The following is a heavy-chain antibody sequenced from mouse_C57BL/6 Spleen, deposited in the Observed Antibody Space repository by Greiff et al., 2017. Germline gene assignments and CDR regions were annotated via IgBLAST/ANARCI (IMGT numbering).Heavy chain of an antibody. CDR2: ISSGGDYI. V-gene: IGHV5-9-1*02. J-gene: IGHJ3*01. Sequence: VQLKESGEGLVKPGGSLKLSCAASGFTFSSYAMSWVRQTPEKRLAWVAYISSGGDYIYYADTVKGRFTISRDNARNTLYLQMSSLKSEDTAMYYCTREDLRLFAYWGQGTLVTVSA. D-gene: IGHD5-2*01. CDR1: GFTFSSYA. CDR3: TREDLRLFAY.